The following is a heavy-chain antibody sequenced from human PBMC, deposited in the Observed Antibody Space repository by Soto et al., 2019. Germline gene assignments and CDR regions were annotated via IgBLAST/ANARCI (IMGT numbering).Heavy chain of an antibody. V-gene: IGHV2-5*01. Sequence: KESGPTLVKPTQTLTLTCAFSGFSLSTPGVVVGWIRQPPGRALEWLALVHWNDDKLFSPSLKSRLTITKDTSKNQVVLTMTNMDPVDTATYFCAHRPQEDFLSGYRSYYVDYWGQGTLVTVSS. CDR1: GFSLSTPGVV. CDR2: VHWNDDK. D-gene: IGHD3-3*01. J-gene: IGHJ4*02. CDR3: AHRPQEDFLSGYRSYYVDY.